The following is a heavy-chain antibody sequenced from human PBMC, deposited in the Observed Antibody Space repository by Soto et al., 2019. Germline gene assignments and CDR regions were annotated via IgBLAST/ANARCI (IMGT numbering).Heavy chain of an antibody. CDR2: ISGSGGST. V-gene: IGHV3-23*01. CDR3: AKDQGSSWYEIDY. Sequence: EGELLESGGGLVQPGGSLRLSCAASGYTFSKYAVTWVRQAPGKGLEWVSTISGSGGSTYYADSVKGRFTISRDNSKNTLYLQMNSLRAEDTAVYYCAKDQGSSWYEIDYWGQGTLVTVSS. D-gene: IGHD6-13*01. J-gene: IGHJ4*02. CDR1: GYTFSKYA.